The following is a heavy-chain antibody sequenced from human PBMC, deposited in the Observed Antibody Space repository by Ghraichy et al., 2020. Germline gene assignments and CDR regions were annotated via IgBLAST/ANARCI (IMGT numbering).Heavy chain of an antibody. CDR2: INHSGST. CDR1: GGSFSGYY. Sequence: SETLSLTCAVYGGSFSGYYWSWIRQPPGKGLEWIGEINHSGSTNYNPSLKSRVTISVDTSKNQFSLKLSSVTAADTAVYYCARGNIVVVPAAIGGGYYYYGMDVWGQGTTVTVSS. V-gene: IGHV4-34*01. J-gene: IGHJ6*02. D-gene: IGHD2-2*01. CDR3: ARGNIVVVPAAIGGGYYYYGMDV.